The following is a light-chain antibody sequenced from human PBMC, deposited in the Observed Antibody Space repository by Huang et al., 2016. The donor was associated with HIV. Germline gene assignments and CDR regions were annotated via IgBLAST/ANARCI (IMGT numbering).Light chain of an antibody. CDR1: QGVTSY. CDR2: DAS. V-gene: IGKV3-11*02. J-gene: IGKJ3*01. Sequence: DIVLTQSPATLSLSPGERATLSCRASQGVTSYLVWYPQRPGQAPRLLIYDASNRATGIPAKYSGGGSGRDFTLTISSLEPEEFAGCYCQHRSNWPPRFTFGPGTKVDIK. CDR3: QHRSNWPPRFT.